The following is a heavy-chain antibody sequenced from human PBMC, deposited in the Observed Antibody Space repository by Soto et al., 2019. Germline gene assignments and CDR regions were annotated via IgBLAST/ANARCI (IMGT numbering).Heavy chain of an antibody. CDR2: INQAGSEK. Sequence: PGGSLRLSCAASGFGFSGYWMSWVRQAPGKGLEWVANINQAGSEKYYVDSVRGRFTISRDNAKNSLYLQLNSLRVEGTAVYYCATYCSSASCRSYWGLGALVTVSS. D-gene: IGHD2-2*01. CDR3: ATYCSSASCRSY. J-gene: IGHJ4*02. CDR1: GFGFSGYW. V-gene: IGHV3-7*05.